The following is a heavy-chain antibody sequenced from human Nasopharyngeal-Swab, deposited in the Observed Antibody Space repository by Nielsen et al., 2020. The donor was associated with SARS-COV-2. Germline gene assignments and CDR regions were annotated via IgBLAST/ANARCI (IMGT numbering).Heavy chain of an antibody. CDR2: ISWNSGSI. CDR1: GFTFDDYA. D-gene: IGHD3-3*01. CDR3: AKDLSITIFGVVTYGMDV. Sequence: SLKISCAASGFTFDDYAMHWVRQAPGKGPEWVSGISWNSGSIGYADSVKGRFTISRDNAKNSLYLQMNSLRAEDTALYYCAKDLSITIFGVVTYGMDVWGQGTTVTVSS. V-gene: IGHV3-9*01. J-gene: IGHJ6*02.